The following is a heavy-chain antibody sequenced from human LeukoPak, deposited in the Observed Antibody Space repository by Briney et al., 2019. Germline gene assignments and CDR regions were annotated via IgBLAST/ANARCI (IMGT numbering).Heavy chain of an antibody. Sequence: PSETLSLTCTVSGGSISSSSYYWGWIRQPPGKGLEWIGSIYYSGSTYYNPSLKSRVTISVDTSKNQFSLKLSSVTAADTAVYYCARHQGQWLVISLDYWGQGTLVTVSS. CDR1: GGSISSSSYY. CDR2: IYYSGST. D-gene: IGHD6-19*01. J-gene: IGHJ4*02. CDR3: ARHQGQWLVISLDY. V-gene: IGHV4-39*01.